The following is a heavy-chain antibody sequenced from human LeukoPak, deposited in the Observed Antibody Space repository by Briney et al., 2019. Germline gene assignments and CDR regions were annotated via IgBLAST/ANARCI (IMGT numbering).Heavy chain of an antibody. Sequence: PSETLSLTCAVSGGSISSGGYSWSWIRQPPGKGLEWIGYIYHSGSTYYNPSLKSRVTISVDRSKNQFSLKLSSVTAADTAVYYCARVKAAAIGFDYWGQGTLVTVSS. V-gene: IGHV4-30-2*01. D-gene: IGHD6-13*01. CDR3: ARVKAAAIGFDY. CDR2: IYHSGST. CDR1: GGSISSGGYS. J-gene: IGHJ4*02.